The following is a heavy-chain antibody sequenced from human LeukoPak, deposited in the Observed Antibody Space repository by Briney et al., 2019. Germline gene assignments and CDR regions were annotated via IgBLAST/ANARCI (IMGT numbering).Heavy chain of an antibody. CDR2: INPNTAAT. D-gene: IGHD2-2*01. CDR1: GFTFTDYY. V-gene: IGHV1-2*02. CDR3: ARDPVVPAAPPAFDI. Sequence: ASLKVPCKASGFTFTDYYIHWVRQAPGQGLEWMGWINPNTAATNFAQNFQGRVTMTRDTSISTAYMELSSLRTDDTAVYYCARDPVVPAAPPAFDIWGQGTMVTVSS. J-gene: IGHJ3*02.